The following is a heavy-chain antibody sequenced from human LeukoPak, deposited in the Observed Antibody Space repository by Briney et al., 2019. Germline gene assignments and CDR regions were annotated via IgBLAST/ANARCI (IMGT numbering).Heavy chain of an antibody. CDR3: ARESRPPFEWLYYYYGMDV. CDR2: IYSGGST. J-gene: IGHJ6*02. V-gene: IGHV3-66*01. D-gene: IGHD3-9*01. CDR1: GFTFSSYA. Sequence: GGSLRLSCAASGFTFSSYAMSWVRQAPGKGLEWVSVIYSGGSTYYADSVKGRFTMSRDNSKNTLYLQMNSVRAEDTAVYYCARESRPPFEWLYYYYGMDVWGQGTTVTVSS.